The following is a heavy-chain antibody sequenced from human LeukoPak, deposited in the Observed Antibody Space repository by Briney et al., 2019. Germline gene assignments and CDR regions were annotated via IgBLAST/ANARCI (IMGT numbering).Heavy chain of an antibody. V-gene: IGHV4-59*01. CDR1: GGSMSSYY. CDR2: IYYSGTT. D-gene: IGHD2-2*01. Sequence: PSETLSLTCTVSGGSMSSYYWSWIRQPPGKGLEWIGYIYYSGTTNYNPSLKSRVTISVDTSQNQFSLKLRSVTAADTAVYYCARDQRSASCYDFWGQGTLVTVSS. J-gene: IGHJ4*02. CDR3: ARDQRSASCYDF.